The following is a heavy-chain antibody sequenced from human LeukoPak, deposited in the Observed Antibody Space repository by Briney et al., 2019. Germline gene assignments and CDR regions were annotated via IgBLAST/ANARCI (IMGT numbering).Heavy chain of an antibody. Sequence: GASVKVSCKASGYRFTSYGISWVRQAPGQGLEWMGWISPNSGGTNYAQKFQGRVTMTRDTSISTAYMELSRLRSDDTAVYYCARDYVGDNWFDPWGQGTLVTVSS. D-gene: IGHD3-16*01. J-gene: IGHJ5*02. CDR3: ARDYVGDNWFDP. V-gene: IGHV1-2*02. CDR1: GYRFTSYG. CDR2: ISPNSGGT.